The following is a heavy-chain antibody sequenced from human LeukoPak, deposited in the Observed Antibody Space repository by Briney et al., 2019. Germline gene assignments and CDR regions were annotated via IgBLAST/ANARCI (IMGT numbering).Heavy chain of an antibody. CDR1: GGSISSGNYY. CDR2: IYTSGST. Sequence: PSETLSLTCTVSGGSISSGNYYWSWIRQPAGKGLEWIGRIYTSGSTNYNPSLKSRVTMSVDTSKNQFSLKLSSVTAADTAVYYCARVSGYDYYFDYWGQGTLVTVSS. CDR3: ARVSGYDYYFDY. J-gene: IGHJ4*02. D-gene: IGHD3-22*01. V-gene: IGHV4-61*02.